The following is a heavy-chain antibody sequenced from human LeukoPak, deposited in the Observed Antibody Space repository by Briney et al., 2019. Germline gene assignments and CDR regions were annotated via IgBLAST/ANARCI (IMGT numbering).Heavy chain of an antibody. CDR2: ISKDGSDK. V-gene: IGHV3-30*18. CDR3: AKEYDGY. J-gene: IGHJ4*02. D-gene: IGHD2-8*01. Sequence: GMSLRLSCAASGFTFISYGMHWVRQAPGKGLEWVAVISKDGSDKKYADSVKGRFIISRDNSRNTLYLQMNSPRAEDTAVYYCAKEYDGYWGQGTLVTVSS. CDR1: GFTFISYG.